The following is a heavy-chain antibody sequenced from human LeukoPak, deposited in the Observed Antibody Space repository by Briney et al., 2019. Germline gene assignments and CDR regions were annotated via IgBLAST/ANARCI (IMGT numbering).Heavy chain of an antibody. V-gene: IGHV3-30*02. CDR3: AKDPNYDYVWGSYRYTPGY. CDR2: IRYDGSNK. CDR1: GFTSSSYG. Sequence: PGGSLRLSCAASGFTSSSYGMHWVRQAPGKGLEWVAFIRYDGSNKYYADSVKGRFTISRDNSKNTLYLQMNSLRAEDTAVYYCAKDPNYDYVWGSYRYTPGYWGQGTLVTVSS. D-gene: IGHD3-16*02. J-gene: IGHJ4*02.